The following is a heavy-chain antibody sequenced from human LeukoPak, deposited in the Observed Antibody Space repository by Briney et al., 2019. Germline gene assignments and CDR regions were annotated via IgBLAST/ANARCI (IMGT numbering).Heavy chain of an antibody. CDR3: ASRSYSSGWSPFDQ. CDR1: GFTFSSYW. D-gene: IGHD6-19*01. J-gene: IGHJ4*02. V-gene: IGHV3-7*01. Sequence: GGSLRLSCAASGFTFSSYWMSWARQAPGKGLEWVANIKKDGSEEFYVDSVKGRFTISRDNAKNSLYLQMNSLRAEDTAVYYCASRSYSSGWSPFDQWGQGTLVTVSS. CDR2: IKKDGSEE.